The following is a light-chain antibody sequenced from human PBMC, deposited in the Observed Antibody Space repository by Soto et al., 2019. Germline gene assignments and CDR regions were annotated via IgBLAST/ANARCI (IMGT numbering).Light chain of an antibody. CDR1: QSIRSN. J-gene: IGKJ1*01. V-gene: IGKV3D-15*01. CDR3: QQYNDWPKWT. CDR2: GAS. Sequence: EIVMTQSPATLSVYPGERATLSCRASQSIRSNLAWYQQKPGQAPRLLIYGASIRATGIPVRFSGSGSGTEFTLTISSLQSEDFAVYYCQQYNDWPKWTFGQGTKVEIK.